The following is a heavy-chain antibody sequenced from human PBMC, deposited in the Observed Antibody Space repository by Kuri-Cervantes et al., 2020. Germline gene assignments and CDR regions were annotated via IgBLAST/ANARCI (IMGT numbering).Heavy chain of an antibody. CDR2: INPSGGST. V-gene: IGHV1-46*01. CDR3: ARESLAGSTPFDY. J-gene: IGHJ4*02. D-gene: IGHD3-3*02. CDR1: GYTFTSYY. Sequence: ASVKVSCKASGYTFTSYYMHWVRQAPGQGLEWMGIINPSGGSTSYAQKFQGRVTMTRDTSISTAYMDLSRLRSDDTAVYYCARESLAGSTPFDYWGQGTLVTVSS.